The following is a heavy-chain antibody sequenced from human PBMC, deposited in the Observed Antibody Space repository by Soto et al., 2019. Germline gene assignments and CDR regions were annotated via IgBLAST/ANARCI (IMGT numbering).Heavy chain of an antibody. CDR1: GFTFSSYA. D-gene: IGHD4-4*01. V-gene: IGHV3-30-3*01. Sequence: QVQLVESGGGVVQPGRSLRLSCAASGFTFSSYAMHWVRQAPGKGLEWVAVISYDGSNKYNADSVKGRFTISRDNSKNTLYLQMNSLSAEDTAVYYCARFTVTTGDYGMDVWGQGTTVTVSS. J-gene: IGHJ6*02. CDR2: ISYDGSNK. CDR3: ARFTVTTGDYGMDV.